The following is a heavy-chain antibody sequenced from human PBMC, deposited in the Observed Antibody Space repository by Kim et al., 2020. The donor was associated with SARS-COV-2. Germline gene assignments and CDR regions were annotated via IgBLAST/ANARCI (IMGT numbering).Heavy chain of an antibody. CDR1: GGSISSYY. CDR3: ARALRDPTYDFWSGSRTRNWFDP. D-gene: IGHD3-3*01. J-gene: IGHJ5*02. Sequence: SETLSLTCTVSGGSISSYYWSWIRQPAGKGLEWIGRIYTSGSTNYNPSLKSRVTLSVDTSKNQFSLKLSSVTAADTAVYYYARALRDPTYDFWSGSRTRNWFDPWGQGTLVTVSS. CDR2: IYTSGST. V-gene: IGHV4-4*07.